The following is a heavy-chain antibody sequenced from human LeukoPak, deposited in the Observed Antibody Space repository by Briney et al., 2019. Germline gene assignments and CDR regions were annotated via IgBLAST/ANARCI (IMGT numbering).Heavy chain of an antibody. CDR1: GFTFSSYA. V-gene: IGHV3-23*01. CDR3: GKATGTLGN. CDR2: FSGSGGST. J-gene: IGHJ4*02. D-gene: IGHD1-1*01. Sequence: GGSLRLSCAASGFTFSSYAMSWVRQAPGKGLECISGFSGSGGSTYYADSAKGRFTISRDNSENTLYLQMNSLTADDTAIYYCGKATGTLGNWGQGTLVTVSS.